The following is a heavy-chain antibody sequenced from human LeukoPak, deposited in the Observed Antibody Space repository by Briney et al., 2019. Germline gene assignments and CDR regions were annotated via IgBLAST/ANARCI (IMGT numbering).Heavy chain of an antibody. Sequence: SETLSLTCTVSGGSISSSSYYWGWIRQPPGKGLEWIGSIYYSGSTYYNPSLKSRVTICVDTSKNQSSLTLSSVTDADTAVYYCARQRYDFWSGYYTGVDAFDIWGQGTMVTVSS. J-gene: IGHJ3*02. D-gene: IGHD3-3*01. CDR2: IYYSGST. V-gene: IGHV4-39*01. CDR1: GGSISSSSYY. CDR3: ARQRYDFWSGYYTGVDAFDI.